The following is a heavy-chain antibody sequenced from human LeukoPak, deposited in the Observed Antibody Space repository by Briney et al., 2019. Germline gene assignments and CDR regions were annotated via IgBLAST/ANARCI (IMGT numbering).Heavy chain of an antibody. D-gene: IGHD2-2*01. Sequence: PGGSLRLSCGASGLTYSSYLMHWVRQAPGKGLVWVSRINTDGSSTSYADSVKGRFTISRDNAKNTLYLQMNSLRAEDTAVYYCAREACRSTSCWVDPWGQGTLVTVSS. V-gene: IGHV3-74*01. CDR2: INTDGSST. CDR1: GLTYSSYL. J-gene: IGHJ5*02. CDR3: AREACRSTSCWVDP.